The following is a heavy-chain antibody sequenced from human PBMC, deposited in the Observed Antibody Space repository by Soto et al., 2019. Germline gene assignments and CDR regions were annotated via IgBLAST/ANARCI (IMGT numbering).Heavy chain of an antibody. CDR1: GFTFSGHW. Sequence: EVQLVESGGDLVQPGGSLRLSCAASGFTFSGHWMHWVRQVPGKGLDWVSRINTDGGTSAYADSVKGRFTISRDNAKNTLYLQMNGLRAEDTAEYYCARKAGYSSGTSCYRRAFDTWGQGTTVTVSS. CDR3: ARKAGYSSGTSCYRRAFDT. J-gene: IGHJ3*02. V-gene: IGHV3-74*03. D-gene: IGHD2-2*01. CDR2: INTDGGTS.